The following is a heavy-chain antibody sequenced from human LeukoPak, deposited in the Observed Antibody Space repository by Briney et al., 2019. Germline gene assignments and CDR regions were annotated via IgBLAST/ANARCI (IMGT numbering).Heavy chain of an antibody. D-gene: IGHD3-22*01. CDR3: AKVSHYYDSSGYVDY. CDR2: IRYDGSNK. V-gene: IGHV3-30*02. Sequence: GGSLRLSCAASGFTFSSYGMHWVRQAPGKGLEWVAFIRYDGSNKYYADSVKGRFTISRDNSKNTLYLQMNSLRAEDTAVYYCAKVSHYYDSSGYVDYWGQGTLVTVST. J-gene: IGHJ4*02. CDR1: GFTFSSYG.